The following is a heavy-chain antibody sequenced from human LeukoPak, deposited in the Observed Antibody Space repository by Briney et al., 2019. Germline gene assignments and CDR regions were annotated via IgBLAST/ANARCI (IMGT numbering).Heavy chain of an antibody. J-gene: IGHJ6*02. CDR3: ARDRTRDGMDV. Sequence: SVTVSCKASGYTFTSYYMHWVRQAPGQGLEWMGGIIPIFGTANYAQKFQGRVTITADESTSTAYMELSSLRSEDTAVYYCARDRTRDGMDVWGQGTTVTVSS. CDR2: IIPIFGTA. D-gene: IGHD2-8*02. V-gene: IGHV1-69*13. CDR1: GYTFTSYY.